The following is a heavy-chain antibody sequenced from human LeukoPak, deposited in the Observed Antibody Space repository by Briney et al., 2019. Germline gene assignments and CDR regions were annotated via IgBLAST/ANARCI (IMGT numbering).Heavy chain of an antibody. CDR3: ARSTKQQLVLVY. J-gene: IGHJ4*02. CDR1: GYTLTELS. CDR2: FDPEDGET. D-gene: IGHD6-13*01. Sequence: RASVKVSCKVSGYTLTELSMHWVRQAPGKGLEWMGGFDPEDGETIYAQKFQGRVTMTEDTSTDTAYMELRSLRSDDTAVYYCARSTKQQLVLVYWGQGTLVTVSS. V-gene: IGHV1-24*01.